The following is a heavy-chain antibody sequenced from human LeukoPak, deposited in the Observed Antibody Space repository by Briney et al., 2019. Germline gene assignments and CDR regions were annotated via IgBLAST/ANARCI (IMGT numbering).Heavy chain of an antibody. CDR3: VRDRELTD. CDR1: GGSISIYY. Sequence: SETLSLTCTVSGGSISIYYWSWIRQPPGKGLEWIGYIYNSGSTIYNPSLRSRVTISVDTSKNQFSLKLNSVTAADTAVYYCVRDRELTDWSQGTLVTVSS. J-gene: IGHJ4*02. D-gene: IGHD1-26*01. CDR2: IYNSGST. V-gene: IGHV4-59*01.